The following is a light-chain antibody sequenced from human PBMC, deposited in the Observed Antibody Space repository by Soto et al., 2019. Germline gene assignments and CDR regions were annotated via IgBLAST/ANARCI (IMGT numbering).Light chain of an antibody. CDR3: HQSYSTPRFT. J-gene: IGKJ3*01. V-gene: IGKV1-39*01. CDR1: QSISSY. CDR2: AAS. Sequence: DIPMTQSPSSLSASVGDRVTITCRASQSISSYLNWYQQKPGKAPKLLIYAASSLQSGVPSRFSGSGSGTDFTLTISSLQPEDFATYYCHQSYSTPRFTFGPGTKVDIK.